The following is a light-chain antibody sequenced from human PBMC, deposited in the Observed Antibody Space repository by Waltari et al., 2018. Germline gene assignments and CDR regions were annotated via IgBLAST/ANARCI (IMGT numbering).Light chain of an antibody. J-gene: IGLJ3*02. CDR2: VNSDGSH. Sequence: QLVLTQSPSASASLGASVKLTCTLSSGHSSNIIAWLQQQPEKGPRYWMKVNSDGSHSKGDEIPDRFSGSSSGAGRYLTISTVQSEDEADYYCQTGGHGTWVFGGGTKLTVL. CDR3: QTGGHGTWV. CDR1: SGHSSNI. V-gene: IGLV4-69*01.